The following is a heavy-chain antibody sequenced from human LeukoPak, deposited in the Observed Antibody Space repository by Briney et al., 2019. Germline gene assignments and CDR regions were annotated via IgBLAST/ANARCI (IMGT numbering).Heavy chain of an antibody. CDR1: GGSISSGSYY. V-gene: IGHV4-61*02. D-gene: IGHD2-2*01. Sequence: PSETLSLTCTVSGGSISSGSYYWSWIRQPAGKGLEWIGRIYTSGSTNYNPSLKSRVTISVDTSKNQFSLKLSSVTAADTAVYYWARSIYIVVVPAAAYYYGMDVWGQGTTVTVSS. J-gene: IGHJ6*02. CDR3: ARSIYIVVVPAAAYYYGMDV. CDR2: IYTSGST.